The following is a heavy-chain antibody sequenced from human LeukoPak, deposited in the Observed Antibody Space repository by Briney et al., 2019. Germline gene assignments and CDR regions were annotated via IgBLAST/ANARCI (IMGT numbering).Heavy chain of an antibody. V-gene: IGHV4-59*01. J-gene: IGHJ4*02. D-gene: IGHD4-23*01. CDR2: IYYSGST. CDR3: ARVSMTTVVTLDY. Sequence: PSETLSLTCTVSGGSISSYYWNWIRQPPGKGLEWIGYIYYSGSTNYNPSLKSRVTISVDTSKNQYSLKLSSVTAADTAVYYCARVSMTTVVTLDYWGQGTLVTVSS. CDR1: GGSISSYY.